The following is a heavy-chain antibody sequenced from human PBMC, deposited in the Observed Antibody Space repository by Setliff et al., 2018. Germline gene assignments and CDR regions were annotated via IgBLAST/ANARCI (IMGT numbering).Heavy chain of an antibody. CDR1: GYTFSESI. Sequence: GASVKVSCKASGYTFSESIVSWVRQAPGQGLEWMGWIAVYTGKTYSAQKFHGRVTLTTDTSTSTGYMELRSLGSDDTAVYYCSRLVRFCTRTSCQRLSGGEFWGQGTLVTVSS. CDR2: IAVYTGKT. V-gene: IGHV1-18*01. D-gene: IGHD2-8*01. J-gene: IGHJ4*02. CDR3: SRLVRFCTRTSCQRLSGGEF.